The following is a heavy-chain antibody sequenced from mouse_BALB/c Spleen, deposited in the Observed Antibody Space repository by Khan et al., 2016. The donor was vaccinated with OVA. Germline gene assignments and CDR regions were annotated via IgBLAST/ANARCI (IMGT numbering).Heavy chain of an antibody. CDR3: ASSLLLYAMDY. Sequence: VQLKESGAELVKPGASVKLSCTGSGFNIKDTYIQWVKQRPEQCLEWIGRIDPANGKTIFDPKFQGKATITADTSSNTAYLHLSSLTSEDTVVYYCASSLLLYAMDYWGQGTSVTVSS. D-gene: IGHD1-2*01. V-gene: IGHV14-3*02. CDR1: GFNIKDTY. CDR2: IDPANGKT. J-gene: IGHJ4*01.